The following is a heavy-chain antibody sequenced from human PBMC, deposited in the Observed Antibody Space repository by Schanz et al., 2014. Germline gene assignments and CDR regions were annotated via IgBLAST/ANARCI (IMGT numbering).Heavy chain of an antibody. J-gene: IGHJ4*02. Sequence: QVQLQESGPGLLKPSETLSLTCTVSGGSIRSYFWSWIRQPPGKGLEWIGEINQSGTTNYNPSLKSRVTMSVDASKNQISLKLRSVTAADTAVYYCARANYRRKINFDYWGRGTLVTVSS. V-gene: IGHV4-59*12. CDR2: INQSGTT. D-gene: IGHD3-10*01. CDR3: ARANYRRKINFDY. CDR1: GGSIRSYF.